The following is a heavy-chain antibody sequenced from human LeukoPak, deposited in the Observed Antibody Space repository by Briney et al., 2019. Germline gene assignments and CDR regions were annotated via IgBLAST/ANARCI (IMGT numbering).Heavy chain of an antibody. Sequence: GGSLRLSCAASGFTFSSYWMPWVRQAPGKGLVWVSRINSDGSSTSYADSVKGRFTISRDDSKNTLYLQMNSLKTEDTAVYYCTTALSSVPWVDYWGQGTLVTVSS. D-gene: IGHD2-2*01. CDR1: GFTFSSYW. CDR2: INSDGSST. CDR3: TTALSSVPWVDY. J-gene: IGHJ4*02. V-gene: IGHV3-74*01.